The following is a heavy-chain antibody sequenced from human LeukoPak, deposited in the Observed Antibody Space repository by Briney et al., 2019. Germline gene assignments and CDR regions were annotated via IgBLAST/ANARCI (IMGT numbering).Heavy chain of an antibody. CDR2: MHYSGST. V-gene: IGHV4-59*01. CDR1: GGSISSYY. D-gene: IGHD3-10*01. CDR3: ARWILYSSGSYSDY. Sequence: SETLSLTCTVSGGSISSYYWSWFRQPPGKGLEWIGYMHYSGSTNYNPPLKSRVTISVDTSKNQISLKLSSVTAADTAVYYCARWILYSSGSYSDYWGQGTLVTVSS. J-gene: IGHJ4*02.